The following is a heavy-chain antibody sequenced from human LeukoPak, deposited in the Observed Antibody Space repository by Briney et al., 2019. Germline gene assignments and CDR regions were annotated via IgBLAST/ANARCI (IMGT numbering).Heavy chain of an antibody. V-gene: IGHV1-18*01. CDR3: ARVPPYYDILTGYYTLRGMDV. J-gene: IGHJ6*04. CDR2: ISAYNGDT. CDR1: GYTLTTYG. Sequence: ASVKVSCXTSGYTLTTYGISWVRQAPGQGLEWMGWISAYNGDTNYAQNLQGRVTLTTDTSTSTAYMELRSLRSDDTAVYYCARVPPYYDILTGYYTLRGMDVWGKGTTVTVSS. D-gene: IGHD3-9*01.